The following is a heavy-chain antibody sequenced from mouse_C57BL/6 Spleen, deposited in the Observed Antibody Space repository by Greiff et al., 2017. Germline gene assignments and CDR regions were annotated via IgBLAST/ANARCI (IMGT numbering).Heavy chain of an antibody. Sequence: QVQLKQPGAELVKPGASVKMSCKASGYTFTSYWITWVKQRPGQGLEWIGDIYPGSGSTNYNEKFKSKATLTVDTSSSTAYVQLSSLTSEDSAVYDCARPDYGNFYYYAMDYWGQGTSVTVSS. V-gene: IGHV1-55*01. CDR2: IYPGSGST. CDR3: ARPDYGNFYYYAMDY. D-gene: IGHD2-1*01. J-gene: IGHJ4*01. CDR1: GYTFTSYW.